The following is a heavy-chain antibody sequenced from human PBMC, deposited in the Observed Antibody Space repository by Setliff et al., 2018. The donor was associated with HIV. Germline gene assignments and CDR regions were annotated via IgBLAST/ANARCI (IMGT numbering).Heavy chain of an antibody. CDR3: ARSTYYFDSSGYKYNWFDP. V-gene: IGHV4-31*03. CDR1: GGSISGGGYY. J-gene: IGHJ5*02. Sequence: PSETLSLTCTVSGGSISGGGYYWSWIRQHPGKGLDWIGNIYYIGNTDYNPSLKSRVTISIDTSKNQFSLKLSSVTAADTAVYYCARSTYYFDSSGYKYNWFDPWGQGTRVTVSS. D-gene: IGHD3-22*01. CDR2: IYYIGNT.